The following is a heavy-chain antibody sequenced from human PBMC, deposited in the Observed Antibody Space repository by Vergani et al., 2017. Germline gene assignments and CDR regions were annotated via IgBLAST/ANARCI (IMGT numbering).Heavy chain of an antibody. CDR2: VSFRRDT. J-gene: IGHJ4*02. CDR3: ARSRIYYGAGSPDY. CDR1: GVSVHSYY. D-gene: IGHD3-10*01. Sequence: QVKLQESGPGLVKPSETLSLTCTVPGVSVHSYYWSWIRQPSGKGLECMGYVSFRRDTLYDPSVKGRMTISLNTSSNQFSLYLSSVTAADTAVYYCARSRIYYGAGSPDYWGQGTLVTVSS. V-gene: IGHV4-59*02.